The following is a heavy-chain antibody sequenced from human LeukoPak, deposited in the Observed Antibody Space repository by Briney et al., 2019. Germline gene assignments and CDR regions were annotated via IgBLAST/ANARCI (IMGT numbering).Heavy chain of an antibody. Sequence: ASVKASCKASGYTFTSYGISWVRQAPGQGLEWMGRIIPILGIANYAQKFQGRVTITADKSTSTAYMELSSLRSEDTAVYYCARVGEYGDYVDYYYYMDVWGKGTTVTVSS. J-gene: IGHJ6*03. CDR2: IIPILGIA. D-gene: IGHD4-17*01. V-gene: IGHV1-69*04. CDR1: GYTFTSYG. CDR3: ARVGEYGDYVDYYYYMDV.